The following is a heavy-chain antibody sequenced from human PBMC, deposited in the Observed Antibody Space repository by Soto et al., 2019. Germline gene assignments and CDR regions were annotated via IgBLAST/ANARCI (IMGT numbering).Heavy chain of an antibody. CDR1: GFTFSSYG. D-gene: IGHD2-21*01. CDR3: ARSAGRPHLILHYYYGMDV. J-gene: IGHJ6*02. Sequence: GGSLRLSCAASGFTFSSYGMHWVRQAPGKGLEWVAVIWYDGSNKYYADSVKGRFTISRDNSKNTLYLQMNSLRAEDTAVYYCARSAGRPHLILHYYYGMDVWGQGTTVTVSS. CDR2: IWYDGSNK. V-gene: IGHV3-33*01.